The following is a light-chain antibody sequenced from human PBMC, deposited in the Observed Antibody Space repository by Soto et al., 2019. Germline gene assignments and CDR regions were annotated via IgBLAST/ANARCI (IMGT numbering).Light chain of an antibody. Sequence: EIVMTQSPATLSVSPGERATLSCRASQSVSSNLAWYQQKHGQAPRLLIYGASTRATGIPARFSGSGSGTEFTLTISSLQSEDFAVYYCQQYNNWPPLFGQGTKVEIK. CDR1: QSVSSN. J-gene: IGKJ1*01. CDR2: GAS. V-gene: IGKV3-15*01. CDR3: QQYNNWPPL.